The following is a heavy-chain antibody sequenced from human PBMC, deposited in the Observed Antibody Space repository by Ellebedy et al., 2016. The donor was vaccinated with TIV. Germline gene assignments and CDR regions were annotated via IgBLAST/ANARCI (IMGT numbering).Heavy chain of an antibody. V-gene: IGHV1-46*04. CDR2: VNPSGGST. J-gene: IGHJ4*02. D-gene: IGHD3-3*01. CDR1: GGTFSSYV. CDR3: ARDDLEDFWSGYPDY. Sequence: AASVKVSCKASGGTFSSYVITWVRQAPGQGLEWMGIVNPSGGSTSYAQKLQGRVTMTRDTSTSTVYMELSSLRSEDTAVYYCARDDLEDFWSGYPDYWGQGTLVTVSS.